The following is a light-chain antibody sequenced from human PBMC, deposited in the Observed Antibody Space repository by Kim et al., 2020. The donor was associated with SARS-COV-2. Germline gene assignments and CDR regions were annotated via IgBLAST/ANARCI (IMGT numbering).Light chain of an antibody. CDR1: QSISSW. V-gene: IGKV1-5*01. CDR3: QQYNSYSRT. CDR2: DAS. Sequence: GDRVTITCRASQSISSWLAWYQQKPGKAPKPLIYDASSLESGVPSRFSGSGSGTEFTLTISSLQPDDFATYYCQQYNSYSRTFG. J-gene: IGKJ2*01.